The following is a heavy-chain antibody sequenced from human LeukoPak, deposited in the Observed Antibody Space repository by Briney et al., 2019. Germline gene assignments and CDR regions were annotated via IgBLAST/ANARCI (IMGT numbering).Heavy chain of an antibody. V-gene: IGHV3-30*19. D-gene: IGHD4-17*01. Sequence: PGGSLRLSCVVSGLRFSNLGMHWVRQAPGKGLEWVAVISYDGSNKYYADSVKGRFTISRDNSKNTLYLQMNSLRAEDTAVYYCAREGTVTPLAYWGQGTLVTVSS. CDR2: ISYDGSNK. CDR1: GLRFSNLG. CDR3: AREGTVTPLAY. J-gene: IGHJ4*02.